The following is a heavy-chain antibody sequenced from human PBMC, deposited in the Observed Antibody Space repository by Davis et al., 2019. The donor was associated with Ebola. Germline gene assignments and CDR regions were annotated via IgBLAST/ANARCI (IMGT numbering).Heavy chain of an antibody. V-gene: IGHV3-30*03. CDR2: ITYYGSNK. CDR1: WFPLHYLC. Sequence: GSPRPPLSTPWFPLHYLCLPWVRQAPGQGPEWGAGITYYGSNKYYADSVKGRFTISRDNSKNTLYLQMNSLRAEDTAVYYCARDSAHDYDDYVDVFDIWGQGTMVTVSS. CDR3: ARDSAHDYDDYVDVFDI. J-gene: IGHJ3*02. D-gene: IGHD4-17*01.